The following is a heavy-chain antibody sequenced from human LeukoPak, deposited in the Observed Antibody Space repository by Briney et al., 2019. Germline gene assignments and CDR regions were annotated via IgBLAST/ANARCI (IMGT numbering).Heavy chain of an antibody. V-gene: IGHV4-31*03. Sequence: SETLSLTCTVSGGSISSGGYYWSWIRQHPGKGLEWIGYIYYSGSTYYNPSLKSRVTISVDTSKNQFSLKLSSVTAADTAVYYCARGRPVEQQLAPEDHGNAFDIWGQGTMVTVSS. CDR2: IYYSGST. CDR1: GGSISSGGYY. CDR3: ARGRPVEQQLAPEDHGNAFDI. D-gene: IGHD6-13*01. J-gene: IGHJ3*02.